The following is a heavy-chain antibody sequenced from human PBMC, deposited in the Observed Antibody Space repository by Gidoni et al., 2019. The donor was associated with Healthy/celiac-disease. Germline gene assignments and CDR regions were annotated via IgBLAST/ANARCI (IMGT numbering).Heavy chain of an antibody. CDR1: GFTFSRSG. D-gene: IGHD2-2*01. Sequence: QVQLVESGGGVVQPGRSLRLSCAASGFTFSRSGMHWVRQAPGKGLEWVAVISYDGSNKYYADSVKGRFTISRDNSKNTLYLQMNSLRAEDTAVYYCAKDYGCSSTSCYANYYYYYMDVWGKGTTVTVSS. CDR3: AKDYGCSSTSCYANYYYYYMDV. V-gene: IGHV3-30*18. J-gene: IGHJ6*03. CDR2: ISYDGSNK.